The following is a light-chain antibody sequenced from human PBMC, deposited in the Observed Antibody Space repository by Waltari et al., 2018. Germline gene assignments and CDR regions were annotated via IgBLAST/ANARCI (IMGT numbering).Light chain of an antibody. CDR3: QQYNNWPPGYI. CDR1: QSVSST. Sequence: EIVMTQSPPTLSVSPGERATLSCRASQSVSSTLAWYQQRPGQAPRLLIYAASIRATGIPARFSGSGAGTEFTLTISTLQSEDFAVYYCQQYNNWPPGYIFGQGTKLEIK. V-gene: IGKV3D-15*03. CDR2: AAS. J-gene: IGKJ2*01.